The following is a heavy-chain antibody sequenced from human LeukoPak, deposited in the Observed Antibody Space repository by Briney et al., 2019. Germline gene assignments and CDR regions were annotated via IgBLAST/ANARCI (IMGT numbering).Heavy chain of an antibody. CDR2: ISQSGADI. CDR3: ARDIRAVGATLYFDY. D-gene: IGHD1-26*01. V-gene: IGHV3-11*01. J-gene: IGHJ4*02. CDR1: GFTFSDYY. Sequence: GGSLRLSCAASGFTFSDYYMSWIRQAPGEGLEWLSFISQSGADIHYADSVRGRFTISRDNAQNSLYLQMNSLRAGDTAVYYCARDIRAVGATLYFDYWGQGALVTVSA.